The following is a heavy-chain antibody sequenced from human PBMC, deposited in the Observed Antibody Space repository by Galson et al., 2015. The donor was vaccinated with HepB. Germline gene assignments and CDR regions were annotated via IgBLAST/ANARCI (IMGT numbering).Heavy chain of an antibody. Sequence: SVKVSCKASGYTFPGYNIHWVRQAPGQGLEWTGLMNPNTGGTDYAQKVQGRVTMTRDTSISTAYMEVSRLTSDDTAVYYCAREVVAAHNWFNPGGQGTLVTVSS. V-gene: IGHV1-2*06. CDR1: GYTFPGYN. J-gene: IGHJ5*02. D-gene: IGHD2-15*01. CDR3: AREVVAAHNWFNP. CDR2: MNPNTGGT.